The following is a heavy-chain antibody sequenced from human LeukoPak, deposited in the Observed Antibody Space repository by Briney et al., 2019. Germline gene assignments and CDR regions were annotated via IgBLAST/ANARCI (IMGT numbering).Heavy chain of an antibody. CDR1: GYTFTSYD. Sequence: GASVKVSCKASGYTFTSYDINWVRQAPGQGLEWMGWISAYNDNTNYAQKLQGRVTMTTDTSTSTAYMDLRSLRSDDTAVYYCARTCSTSCPYWYFDLWGRGTLVTVSS. J-gene: IGHJ2*01. V-gene: IGHV1-18*01. D-gene: IGHD2-2*01. CDR3: ARTCSTSCPYWYFDL. CDR2: ISAYNDNT.